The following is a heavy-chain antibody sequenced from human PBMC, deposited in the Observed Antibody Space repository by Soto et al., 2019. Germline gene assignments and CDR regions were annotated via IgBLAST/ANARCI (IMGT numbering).Heavy chain of an antibody. CDR1: GFTFSSYA. Sequence: GGSLRLSCAAPGFTFSSYAMSWVRQAPGKGLEWVSAISGSGGSTYYADSVKGRFTISRDNSKNTLYLQMNSLRAEDTAVYYCAKVNERITMIVVVRYFDYWGQGTLVTVSS. J-gene: IGHJ4*02. CDR2: ISGSGGST. V-gene: IGHV3-23*01. D-gene: IGHD3-22*01. CDR3: AKVNERITMIVVVRYFDY.